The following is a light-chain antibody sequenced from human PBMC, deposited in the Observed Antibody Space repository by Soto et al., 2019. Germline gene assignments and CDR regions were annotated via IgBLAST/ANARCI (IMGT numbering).Light chain of an antibody. V-gene: IGLV2-14*01. Sequence: QSALTQPASVSGSPGQSITISCTGTSSDVVGYNYVSWYQQHPDKAPKLMIYEVSHRPSGVSNRFSGSKSGNTASLTISGLQAEDEADYYCSSYSSSSTVIFGGGAQLTVL. CDR1: SSDVVGYNY. CDR2: EVS. CDR3: SSYSSSSTVI. J-gene: IGLJ7*01.